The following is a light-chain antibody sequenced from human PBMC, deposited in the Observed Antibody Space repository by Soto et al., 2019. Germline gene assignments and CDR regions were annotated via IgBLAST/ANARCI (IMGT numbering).Light chain of an antibody. V-gene: IGKV3-15*01. J-gene: IGKJ1*01. CDR1: QSVDTN. CDR3: QQYQYWPPRT. Sequence: VMTQSPGTLSVSPGERATLSCRASQSVDTNLAWYQQKPGQAPRLLISGESTRATGVSARFSGSGSGTEFTLTISSLQSEDFAVYYCQQYQYWPPRTFGQGTKVEIK. CDR2: GES.